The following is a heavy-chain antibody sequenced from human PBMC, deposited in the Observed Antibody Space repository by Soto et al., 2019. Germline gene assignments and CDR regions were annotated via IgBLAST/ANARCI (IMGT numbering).Heavy chain of an antibody. J-gene: IGHJ6*02. D-gene: IGHD5-18*01. CDR3: ARGSGYSYGIYYYYGMDV. CDR1: GGSFSGYY. Sequence: QVQLQQWGAGLLKPSETLSLTCAVYGGSFSGYYWSWIRQPPGKGLEWIGEINHSGSTNYNPSLKSRVTISVDTAKNPCSLKLSSVTAADTAVYYRARGSGYSYGIYYYYGMDVWGQGTTVTVSS. CDR2: INHSGST. V-gene: IGHV4-34*01.